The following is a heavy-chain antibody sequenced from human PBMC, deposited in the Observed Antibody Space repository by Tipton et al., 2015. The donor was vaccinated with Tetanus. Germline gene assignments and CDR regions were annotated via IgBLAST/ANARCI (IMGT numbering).Heavy chain of an antibody. CDR1: GGSISSSSYY. V-gene: IGHV4-39*01. CDR2: IYYSGST. D-gene: IGHD3-10*01. CDR3: GRVSRGSGSYYRSGDY. Sequence: TLSLTCTVSGGSISSSSYYWGWIRQPPGKGLEWIGSIYYSGSTYYTPSLKSRVTISVDTPKNQFSLKLSSVTAADTAVYYCGRVSRGSGSYYRSGDYWGQGTLVTVSS. J-gene: IGHJ4*02.